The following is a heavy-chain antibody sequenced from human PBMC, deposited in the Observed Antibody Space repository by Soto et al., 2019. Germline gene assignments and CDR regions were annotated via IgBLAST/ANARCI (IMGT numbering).Heavy chain of an antibody. CDR1: AGTFSSYA. J-gene: IGHJ4*02. D-gene: IGHD3-9*01. Sequence: QVQLVQSGAEVKKPGSSVKVSCKASAGTFSSYAISWVRQAPGQGLEWRGVIIPIFGTANYAQKFQGRLTITADESTSTAYMELSSLRSEDTAVYYCAREEVLAILTGYFDYWGQGTLVTVSS. CDR3: AREEVLAILTGYFDY. V-gene: IGHV1-69*01. CDR2: IIPIFGTA.